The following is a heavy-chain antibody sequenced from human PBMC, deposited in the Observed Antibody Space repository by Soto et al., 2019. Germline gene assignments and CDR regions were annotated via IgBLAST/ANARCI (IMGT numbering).Heavy chain of an antibody. CDR3: AKSITMVRGVIITPFDY. J-gene: IGHJ4*02. D-gene: IGHD3-10*01. Sequence: SVKVSCKASGGTFSSYAISWVRQAPGQGLEWMGGIIPIFGTANYAQKFQGRVTITADESTSTAYMELSSLRSEDTAVYYCAKSITMVRGVIITPFDYWGQGTLVTVSS. V-gene: IGHV1-69*13. CDR2: IIPIFGTA. CDR1: GGTFSSYA.